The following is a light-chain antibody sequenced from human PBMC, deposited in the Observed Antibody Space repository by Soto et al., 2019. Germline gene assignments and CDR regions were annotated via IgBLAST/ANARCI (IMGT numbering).Light chain of an antibody. V-gene: IGKV3-20*01. Sequence: EIVLTQSPGTLSLSPGERATLSCRASQSVSSSYLAWYQQNRGQAPRLLIYGASSRAPSIPDRFGGSGSGTDFTLTISRLEPEEFAVDYCPQYGSSRWTFGQGTKVEIK. CDR1: QSVSSSY. CDR2: GAS. J-gene: IGKJ1*01. CDR3: PQYGSSRWT.